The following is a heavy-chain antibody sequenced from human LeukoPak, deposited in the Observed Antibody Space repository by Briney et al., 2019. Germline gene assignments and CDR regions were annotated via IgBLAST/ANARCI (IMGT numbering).Heavy chain of an antibody. CDR1: GYSISSGYY. CDR3: AMSGDYGAPDY. CDR2: IDHSGST. Sequence: SETLSLTCTVPGYSISSGYYWGWIRQPPGKGLEWIGSIDHSGSTYYNPSLKSRVTISVDTSKNQFSLRLSSVTAADTAVYYCAMSGDYGAPDYWGQGTLVTVSS. J-gene: IGHJ4*02. D-gene: IGHD4-17*01. V-gene: IGHV4-38-2*02.